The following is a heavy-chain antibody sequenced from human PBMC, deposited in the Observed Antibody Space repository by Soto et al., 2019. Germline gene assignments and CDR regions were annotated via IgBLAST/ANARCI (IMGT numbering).Heavy chain of an antibody. CDR1: GYTFTSYG. D-gene: IGHD4-17*01. J-gene: IGHJ5*02. CDR2: ISAYNGNT. Sequence: ASAKVSCKASGYTFTSYGISWVRQAPGQGLEWMGWISAYNGNTNYAQKLQGRVTMTTDTSTSTAYMELRSLRSDDTAAYYCARDRTTAAYNWFDPWGQGTLVTVSS. CDR3: ARDRTTAAYNWFDP. V-gene: IGHV1-18*01.